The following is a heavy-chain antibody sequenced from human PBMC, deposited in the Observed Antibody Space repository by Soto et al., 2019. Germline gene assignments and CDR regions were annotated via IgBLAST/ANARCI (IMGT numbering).Heavy chain of an antibody. V-gene: IGHV3-23*01. CDR2: ISGSGDST. J-gene: IGHJ4*02. D-gene: IGHD1-26*01. CDR1: GFTFSSYA. Sequence: EVQLLESGGGLVQPGGSLRLSCAASGFTFSSYAMRWVRQAPGKGLEWVSAISGSGDSTYYADSVKGRFTISRDNSKNTVYLQMNRLRGEDTAVYYCARRGSGSYYDYWGQGTLVTVSS. CDR3: ARRGSGSYYDY.